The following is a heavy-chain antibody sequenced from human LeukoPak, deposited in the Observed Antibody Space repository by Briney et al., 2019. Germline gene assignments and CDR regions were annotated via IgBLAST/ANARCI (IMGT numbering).Heavy chain of an antibody. D-gene: IGHD3-22*01. CDR3: ARHFTDGSGYYYSY. CDR2: INHSGST. J-gene: IGHJ4*02. Sequence: SETLSLTCTVSGGSISSYYWSWIRQPPGKGLEWIGEINHSGSTNYNPSLKSRVTISVDTSKNQFSLKLSSVTAADTAVYYCARHFTDGSGYYYSYWGQGTLVTVSS. V-gene: IGHV4-34*01. CDR1: GGSISSYY.